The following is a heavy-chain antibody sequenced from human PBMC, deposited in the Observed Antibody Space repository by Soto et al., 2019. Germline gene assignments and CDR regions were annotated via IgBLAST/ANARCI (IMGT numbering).Heavy chain of an antibody. D-gene: IGHD3-10*01. CDR3: TTDSYYYGSGSSALSDY. Sequence: GGSLRLSCAASGFTFSNAWMNWVRQAPGKGLEWVGRIKSKTDGGTTDYAAPVKGRFTISRDDSKNTLYLQMNSLKTEDTAVYYCTTDSYYYGSGSSALSDYWGQGTLVTVSS. V-gene: IGHV3-15*07. CDR1: GFTFSNAW. J-gene: IGHJ4*02. CDR2: IKSKTDGGTT.